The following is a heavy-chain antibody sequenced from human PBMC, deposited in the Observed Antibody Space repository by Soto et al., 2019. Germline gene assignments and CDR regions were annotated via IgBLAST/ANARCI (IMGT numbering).Heavy chain of an antibody. D-gene: IGHD1-1*01. CDR3: ARVERGTATTVVDAFDI. CDR1: GGFVSSGSYY. CDR2: MSHSGGT. V-gene: IGHV4-34*01. Sequence: QVQLQQWGAGLLKPSETLSLTCAVYGGFVSSGSYYWSWIRQPPGKGLEWIGEMSHSGGTHYNPSLKSRVTLSVDTYKNQFSLMMSFVTAADTALYYCARVERGTATTVVDAFDIWGPGTMVTVSS. J-gene: IGHJ3*02.